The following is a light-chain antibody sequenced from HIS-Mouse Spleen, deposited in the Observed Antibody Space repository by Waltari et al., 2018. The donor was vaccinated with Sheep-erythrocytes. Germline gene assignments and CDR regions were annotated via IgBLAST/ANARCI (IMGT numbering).Light chain of an antibody. J-gene: IGLJ3*02. CDR1: SSDVGSYNL. Sequence: QSALTQPASVSGSPGQSITISCTGTSSDVGSYNLVSWYQQPPGQAPKLLIYQGSKRPSVVSNRFSGSKYGNTASLTISGLQAEDEADYYCCSYAGSSTPWVFGGGTKLTVL. V-gene: IGLV2-23*01. CDR2: QGS. CDR3: CSYAGSSTPWV.